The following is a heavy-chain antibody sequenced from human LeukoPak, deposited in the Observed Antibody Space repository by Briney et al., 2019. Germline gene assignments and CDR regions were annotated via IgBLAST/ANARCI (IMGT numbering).Heavy chain of an antibody. V-gene: IGHV4-34*01. J-gene: IGHJ3*02. CDR1: GGSFSGYY. CDR2: INHSGST. D-gene: IGHD2-2*01. Sequence: PSETLSLTCAVYGGSFSGYYWSWIRQPPGKGLEWIGEINHSGSTNYNPSLKNRVTISVDTSTNQFSLKLSSVTAADTAVYYCARVVQGFDDFEIWGQGTMVTVSS. CDR3: ARVVQGFDDFEI.